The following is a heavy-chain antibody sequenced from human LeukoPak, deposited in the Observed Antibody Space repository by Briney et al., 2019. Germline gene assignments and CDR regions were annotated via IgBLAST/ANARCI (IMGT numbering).Heavy chain of an antibody. J-gene: IGHJ4*02. CDR2: ISGYSGPA. Sequence: GGSLRLSCAASAFSFGSYGLSWVRQAPGKGLQWISYISGYSGPAYYADSVEGRFTISRDNAKNSVFLQMNSVRAEDTAVYYCARDLDTGNYFFAYWGQGTPVIVSS. D-gene: IGHD3-9*01. V-gene: IGHV3-48*04. CDR1: AFSFGSYG. CDR3: ARDLDTGNYFFAY.